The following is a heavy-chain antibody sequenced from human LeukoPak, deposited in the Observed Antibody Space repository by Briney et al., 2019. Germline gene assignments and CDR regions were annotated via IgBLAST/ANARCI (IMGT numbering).Heavy chain of an antibody. D-gene: IGHD3-9*01. CDR1: GFTFRNFW. Sequence: GGSLRLSCAASGFTFRNFWMSWVRQAPGKGLECVANIKQDGSEKYYVGSVKGRFTISRDNAKNSLYLQMNSLRAEDTAVYYCASIYDLLTGFYSFYYWGQGTRVAVSS. V-gene: IGHV3-7*02. J-gene: IGHJ4*02. CDR2: IKQDGSEK. CDR3: ASIYDLLTGFYSFYY.